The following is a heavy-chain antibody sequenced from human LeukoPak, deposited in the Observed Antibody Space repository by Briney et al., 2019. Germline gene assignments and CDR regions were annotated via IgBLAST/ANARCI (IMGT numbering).Heavy chain of an antibody. CDR3: AKGSQIAVAARAAYYYGMDV. V-gene: IGHV3-30*18. CDR2: ISYDGSNK. CDR1: GFTFSSYG. D-gene: IGHD6-19*01. Sequence: RRSLRLSCAASGFTFSSYGMHWVRQAPGKGLEWVAVISYDGSNKYYADSVKGRFTISRDNSKNTLYLHMNSLRAEDTAVYYCAKGSQIAVAARAAYYYGMDVWGQGTTVTVSS. J-gene: IGHJ6*02.